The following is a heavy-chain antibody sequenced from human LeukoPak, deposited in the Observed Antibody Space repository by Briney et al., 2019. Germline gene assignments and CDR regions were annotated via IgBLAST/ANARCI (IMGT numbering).Heavy chain of an antibody. CDR2: IIPIFGTA. J-gene: IGHJ3*02. CDR1: GGTFSSYA. CDR3: AGVWSGYPQDAFDI. V-gene: IGHV1-69*05. Sequence: SVKVSCKASGGTFSSYAISWVRQAPGQGLEWMGGIIPIFGTANYAQKFQGRVTITTDESTSTAYMELSSLRSEDTAVYYCAGVWSGYPQDAFDIWGQGTMVTVSS. D-gene: IGHD3-3*01.